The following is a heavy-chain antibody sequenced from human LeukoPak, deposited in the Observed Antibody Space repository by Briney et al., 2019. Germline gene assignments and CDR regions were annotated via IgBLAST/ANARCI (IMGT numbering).Heavy chain of an antibody. CDR2: ISSNGGST. Sequence: PGGSLRLSCSASGFTFSSYAMHWVRQAPGKGLEYVSAISSNGGSTYYADSVKGRFTISRDNSKNTLYLQMSSLRAEDTAVYHCVKGGSGSYGYYFDYWGQGTLVTVSS. CDR1: GFTFSSYA. D-gene: IGHD3-10*01. CDR3: VKGGSGSYGYYFDY. V-gene: IGHV3-64D*09. J-gene: IGHJ4*02.